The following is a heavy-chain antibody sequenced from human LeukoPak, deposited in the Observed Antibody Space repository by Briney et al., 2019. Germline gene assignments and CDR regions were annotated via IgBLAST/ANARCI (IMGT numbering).Heavy chain of an antibody. CDR1: RFTFSSYA. CDR2: ISYDGSNK. V-gene: IGHV3-30-3*01. D-gene: IGHD3-22*01. J-gene: IGHJ4*02. Sequence: GGSLRLSCAASRFTFSSYAMHWVRQAPGKGLEWVAVISYDGSNKYYADSVKGRFTISRDNSKNTLYLQMNSLRAEDTAVYYCARGAKYYYDSSGYYLLDYWGQGTLVTVSS. CDR3: ARGAKYYYDSSGYYLLDY.